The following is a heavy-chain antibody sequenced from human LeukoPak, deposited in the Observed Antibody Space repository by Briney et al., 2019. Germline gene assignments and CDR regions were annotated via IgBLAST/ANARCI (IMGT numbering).Heavy chain of an antibody. CDR2: ISSSSSYI. CDR1: GFTFSSYS. V-gene: IGHV3-21*01. CDR3: ARAGGSGYWPV. D-gene: IGHD3-22*01. J-gene: IGHJ4*02. Sequence: KSGGSLRLSCAASGFTFSSYSMNWVRQAPGKGLEWVSSISSSSSYIYYADSVKGRFTISRDNAKNSLYLQMNSLRAEDTAVYYCARAGGSGYWPVWGQGTLVTVSS.